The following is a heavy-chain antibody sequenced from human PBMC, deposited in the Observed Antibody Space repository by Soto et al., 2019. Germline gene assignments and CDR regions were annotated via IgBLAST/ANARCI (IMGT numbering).Heavy chain of an antibody. CDR1: GYTFTSYY. J-gene: IGHJ5*02. Sequence: GASVKVSCKASGYTFTSYYMHWVRQAPGQGLEWMGIINPSGGSTSYAQKFQGRVTMTRDTSTSTVYMELSSLRSEDTAVYYCARSGANEGITIGINWFDPWGQGTLVTVSS. V-gene: IGHV1-46*01. CDR3: ARSGANEGITIGINWFDP. D-gene: IGHD3-10*01. CDR2: INPSGGST.